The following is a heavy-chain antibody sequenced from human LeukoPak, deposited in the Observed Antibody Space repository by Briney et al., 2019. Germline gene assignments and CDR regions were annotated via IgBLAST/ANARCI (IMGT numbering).Heavy chain of an antibody. Sequence: GGSLRLSCIASGCSFSGHWMHWACHLPGKGLVWVSRISPTGSITSYADSAKGRFTVSRENAKNTLYLQMNSLRAEDTAVYYCANTRPLDSSSWSHGDYWGQGTLVTVSS. V-gene: IGHV3-74*01. CDR2: ISPTGSIT. J-gene: IGHJ4*02. CDR3: ANTRPLDSSSWSHGDY. D-gene: IGHD6-13*01. CDR1: GCSFSGHW.